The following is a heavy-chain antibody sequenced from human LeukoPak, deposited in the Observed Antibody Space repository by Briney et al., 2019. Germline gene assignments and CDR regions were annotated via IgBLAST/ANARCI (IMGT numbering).Heavy chain of an antibody. D-gene: IGHD3-3*02. J-gene: IGHJ2*01. V-gene: IGHV3-53*01. Sequence: GGSLRLSCAASGFSVSTKYMNWVRQAPGKGLEWVSIIYSGATTYYADSVKGRFTISRDTSKNTVSLQMNSLRAEDTAVYFCARVGDHFHWNLDLWGHGTLVSVSS. CDR1: GFSVSTKY. CDR2: IYSGATT. CDR3: ARVGDHFHWNLDL.